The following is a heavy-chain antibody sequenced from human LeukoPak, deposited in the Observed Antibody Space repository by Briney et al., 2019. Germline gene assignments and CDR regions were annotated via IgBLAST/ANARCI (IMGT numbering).Heavy chain of an antibody. CDR1: GGSISNHY. D-gene: IGHD5-24*01. Sequence: SETLSLTCSVSGGSISNHYWSWIRQSPEKGLEWIGYSYYKVSTNYNPSLRSRVTISVDTSKNQFSLKLSSVTAADTAVYYCARSSSILTIPTFDYWGRGTLVTVSS. J-gene: IGHJ4*02. CDR3: ARSSSILTIPTFDY. CDR2: SYYKVST. V-gene: IGHV4-59*11.